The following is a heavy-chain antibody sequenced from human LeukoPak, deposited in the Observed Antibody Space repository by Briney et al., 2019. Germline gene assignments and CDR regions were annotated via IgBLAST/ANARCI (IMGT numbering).Heavy chain of an antibody. CDR3: ARALFDY. CDR1: GFTFDDYA. Sequence: GGSLRLSCAASGFTFDDYAMHWVRQAPGKGLEWVANIKQDGSEKYYVDSVKGRFTISRDNAKNSLYLQMNSLRAEDTAVYYCARALFDYWGQGTLVTVSS. V-gene: IGHV3-7*01. J-gene: IGHJ4*02. CDR2: IKQDGSEK.